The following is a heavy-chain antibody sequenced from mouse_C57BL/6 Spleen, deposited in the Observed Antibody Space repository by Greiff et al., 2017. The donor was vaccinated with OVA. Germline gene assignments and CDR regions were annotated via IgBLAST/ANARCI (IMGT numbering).Heavy chain of an antibody. CDR3: ARDDGYWNAMDY. Sequence: ESGPGLVKPSQSLSLTCSVTGYSITSGYYWNWIRQFPGNKLEWMGYISYDGSNNYNPSLKNRISITRDTSKNQFFLKLNSVTTEDTATYYCARDDGYWNAMDYWGQGTSVTVSS. CDR2: ISYDGSN. J-gene: IGHJ4*01. CDR1: GYSITSGYY. D-gene: IGHD2-3*01. V-gene: IGHV3-6*01.